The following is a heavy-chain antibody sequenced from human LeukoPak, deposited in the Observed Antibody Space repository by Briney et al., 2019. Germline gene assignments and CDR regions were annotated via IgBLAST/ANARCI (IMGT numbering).Heavy chain of an antibody. CDR2: INRDGGEK. J-gene: IGHJ4*02. CDR3: TRNEI. Sequence: GGSLRLSCAASGFTLSNYWMGWVRQVPRKGLEWVASINRDGGEKHYVDSVEDRFTISRDNAKNSLYLQMNSLKAEDTAVYFCTRNEIWGQGTLVTVSS. V-gene: IGHV3-7*01. CDR1: GFTLSNYW.